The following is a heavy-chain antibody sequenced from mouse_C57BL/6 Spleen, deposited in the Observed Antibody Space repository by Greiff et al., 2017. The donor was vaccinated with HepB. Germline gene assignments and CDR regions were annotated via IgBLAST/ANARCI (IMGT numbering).Heavy chain of an antibody. CDR1: GYAFSSSW. V-gene: IGHV1-82*01. CDR3: AITTVGAMDY. Sequence: VKLQESGPELVKPGASVKISCKASGYAFSSSWMNWVKQRPGKGLEWIGRIYPGDGDTNYNGKFKGKATLTADKSSSTAYMQLSSLTSEDSAVYFCAITTVGAMDYWGQGTSVTVSS. D-gene: IGHD1-1*01. CDR2: IYPGDGDT. J-gene: IGHJ4*01.